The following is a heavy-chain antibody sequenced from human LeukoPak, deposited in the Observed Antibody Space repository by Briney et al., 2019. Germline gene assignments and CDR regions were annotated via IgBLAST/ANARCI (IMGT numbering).Heavy chain of an antibody. CDR1: GFTFGDYA. CDR3: TRRSVVHDAFDI. D-gene: IGHD2-15*01. V-gene: IGHV3-49*04. Sequence: GGSLRLSCTASGFTFGDYAMSWVRQAPGKGLEWVGFIRSKAYGGTTEYAASVKGRFTISRDDSKSIAYLQMNSLKTEDTAVYYCTRRSVVHDAFDIWGQGTMVTVS. CDR2: IRSKAYGGTT. J-gene: IGHJ3*02.